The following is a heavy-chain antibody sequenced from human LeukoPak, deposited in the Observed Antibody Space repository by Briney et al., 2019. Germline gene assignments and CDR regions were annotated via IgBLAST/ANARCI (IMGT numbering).Heavy chain of an antibody. CDR3: ARDHGVITMMNGGDY. D-gene: IGHD3-22*01. J-gene: IGHJ4*02. CDR2: IGTAGDT. V-gene: IGHV3-13*01. CDR1: GFTFSSYD. Sequence: GGSLRLSCAASGFTFSSYDMHWVRHATGKGLEWVSAIGTAGDTYYPGSVKGRFTISRENAKNSLYLQMNSLRAGDTAVYYCARDHGVITMMNGGDYWGQGTLVTVSS.